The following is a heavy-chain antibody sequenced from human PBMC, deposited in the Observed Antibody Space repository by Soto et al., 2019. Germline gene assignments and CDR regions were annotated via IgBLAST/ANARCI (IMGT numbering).Heavy chain of an antibody. Sequence: GASVKVSCKASGYTFTSYYMHWVRQAPGQGLEWMGIINPSGGSTSYAQKFQGRVTMTRDTSTSTVYMELSSLRSEDTAVYYCARDRDTAMADYYYGMDVWGQGTTVTVSS. J-gene: IGHJ6*02. D-gene: IGHD5-18*01. V-gene: IGHV1-46*01. CDR2: INPSGGST. CDR1: GYTFTSYY. CDR3: ARDRDTAMADYYYGMDV.